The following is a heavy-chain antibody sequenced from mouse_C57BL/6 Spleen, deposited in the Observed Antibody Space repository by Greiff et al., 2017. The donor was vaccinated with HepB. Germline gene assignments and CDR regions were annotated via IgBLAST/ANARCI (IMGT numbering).Heavy chain of an antibody. V-gene: IGHV1-18*01. J-gene: IGHJ1*03. CDR1: GYTFTDYN. CDR2: INPNNGGT. CDR3: ARASYSYWYFDV. D-gene: IGHD6-2*01. Sequence: EVQLQQSGPELVKPGASVKIPCKASGYTFTDYNMDWVKQSHGKSLEWIGDINPNNGGTIYNQKFKGKATLTVDKSSSTAYMELRSLTSEDTAVYYCARASYSYWYFDVWGTGTTVTVSS.